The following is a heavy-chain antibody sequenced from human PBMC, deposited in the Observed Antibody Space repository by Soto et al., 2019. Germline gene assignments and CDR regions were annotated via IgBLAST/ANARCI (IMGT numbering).Heavy chain of an antibody. V-gene: IGHV1-69*19. CDR1: GGAFTDYS. CDR3: VIWSHWNPLSCRGLEV. J-gene: IGHJ6*01. Sequence: QVHLLQSGTEVKKPGSSLKVSCKVSGGAFTDYSLNWVRHAPGQGLEWLGGIVPLHNTSNYSLKFLGRGEITADLSSTTVYMYIRGVTADDTATCLCVIWSHWNPLSCRGLEVWGQGTTVIVSS. D-gene: IGHD1-1*01. CDR2: IVPLHNTS.